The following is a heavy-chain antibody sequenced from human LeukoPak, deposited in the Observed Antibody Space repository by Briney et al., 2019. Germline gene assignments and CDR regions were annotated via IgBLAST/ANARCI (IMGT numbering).Heavy chain of an antibody. Sequence: PSQTLSLSCTVSGGSISSGGYYWSWIRQHPGKGLEWIGYIYYSGSTYYNPSLKRRVTISVDTSKNQFSLKLSSVTAADTAVYYCARDSGLGYCSSTSCYESGFDPWGQGTLVTVSS. CDR1: GGSISSGGYY. V-gene: IGHV4-31*03. J-gene: IGHJ5*02. CDR3: ARDSGLGYCSSTSCYESGFDP. D-gene: IGHD2-2*01. CDR2: IYYSGST.